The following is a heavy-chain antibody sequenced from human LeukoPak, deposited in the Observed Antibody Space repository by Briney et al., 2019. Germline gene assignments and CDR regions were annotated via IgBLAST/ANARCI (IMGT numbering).Heavy chain of an antibody. CDR1: GFTFSSYA. CDR3: AKDKWGSSPTPLFDY. V-gene: IGHV3-23*01. Sequence: GGSLRLSCAASGFTFSSYAMSWVRQAPGKGLEWVSAISGSGGSTYYADSVKGRFSISRDNSKNTLYLQMNSLRAEDTAVYYCAKDKWGSSPTPLFDYWGQGTLVTVSS. J-gene: IGHJ4*02. CDR2: ISGSGGST. D-gene: IGHD3-16*01.